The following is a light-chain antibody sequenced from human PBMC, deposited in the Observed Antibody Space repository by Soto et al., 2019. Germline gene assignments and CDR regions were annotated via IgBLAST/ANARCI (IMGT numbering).Light chain of an antibody. Sequence: EIVMTQSPATLSVSPGETATLSCRASQRVGINLAWYQQKPGQAPRLLIYSASSRATGIPDRFSGSGSGTDFTLTISRLEPEDFAVYYCQQYDRSPFTFGPGAKVDIK. CDR2: SAS. CDR3: QQYDRSPFT. J-gene: IGKJ3*01. V-gene: IGKV3-20*01. CDR1: QRVGIN.